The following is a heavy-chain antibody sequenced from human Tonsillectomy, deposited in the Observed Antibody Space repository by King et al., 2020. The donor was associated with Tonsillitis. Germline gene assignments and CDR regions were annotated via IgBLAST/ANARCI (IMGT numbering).Heavy chain of an antibody. D-gene: IGHD7-27*01. CDR2: INPISGGT. CDR3: ATEGHLIGAPFDF. Sequence: QLVQSGAEVKEPGASVKVSCKASGYTFSDYYIHWVRQAPGQGLEWMGYINPISGGTQCAQKFQGRVTMTRDTSISTAYMDLSSLRFDDTAVYYCATEGHLIGAPFDFWVQGTLVTVSS. CDR1: GYTFSDYY. J-gene: IGHJ4*02. V-gene: IGHV1-2*02.